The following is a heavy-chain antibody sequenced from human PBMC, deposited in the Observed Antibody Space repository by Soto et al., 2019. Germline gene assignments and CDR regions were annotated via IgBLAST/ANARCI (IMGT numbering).Heavy chain of an antibody. V-gene: IGHV3-21*01. CDR2: ISSSSSYI. CDR3: ARDVPSVRGVLNV. D-gene: IGHD3-10*01. J-gene: IGHJ6*02. CDR1: GFTFSSYS. Sequence: EVQLVESGGGLVKPGGSLRLSCAASGFTFSSYSMNWVRQAPGKGLEWVSSISSSSSYIYYADSVKGRFTISRDNAKKSLYLQMNSLRAEDTAVYYCARDVPSVRGVLNVWGQGTTVTVSS.